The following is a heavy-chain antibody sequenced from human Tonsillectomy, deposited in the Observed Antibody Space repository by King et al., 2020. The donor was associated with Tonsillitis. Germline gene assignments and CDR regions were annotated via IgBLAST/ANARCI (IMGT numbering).Heavy chain of an antibody. V-gene: IGHV4-4*07. D-gene: IGHD1-14*01. CDR1: GGSVSSYY. J-gene: IGHJ4*02. CDR2: IFPGGST. CDR3: ARDPNHLDY. Sequence: QLQESGPGLVKPSETLSLTCTVPGGSVSSYYWSWIRQPAGKGLEWIGRIFPGGSTKYNPSLKSRVTMSLDTSKNQFSLRLSSVTAADTAVYYCARDPNHLDYWGQGTLVTVSS.